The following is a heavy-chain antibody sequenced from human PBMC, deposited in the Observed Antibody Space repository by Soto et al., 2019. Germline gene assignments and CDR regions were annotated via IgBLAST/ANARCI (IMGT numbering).Heavy chain of an antibody. CDR2: IWYDGSNK. V-gene: IGHV3-33*01. Sequence: GGSLRLSCAASGFTFSSYGMHWVRQAPGKGLEWVAVIWYDGSNKYYADSVKGRFTTSRDNSKNTLYLQMNSLRAEDTAVYYCARHVLPPYCSGGSCYYYYYGMDVWGQGTTVTVSS. CDR3: ARHVLPPYCSGGSCYYYYYGMDV. CDR1: GFTFSSYG. J-gene: IGHJ6*02. D-gene: IGHD2-15*01.